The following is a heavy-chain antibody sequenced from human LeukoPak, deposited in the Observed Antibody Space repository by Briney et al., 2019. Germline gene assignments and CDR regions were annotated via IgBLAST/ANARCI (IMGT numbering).Heavy chain of an antibody. CDR3: ARSRLRYFDWLPTSFDY. D-gene: IGHD3-9*01. J-gene: IGHJ4*02. CDR2: ISSSSSTI. CDR1: GFTFSSYS. Sequence: GGSLRLSCAPSGFTFSSYSMNWVRQAPGKGLEWVSYISSSSSTIYYADSVKGRFTISRDNAKNSLYLQMNSLRAEDTAVYYCARSRLRYFDWLPTSFDYWGQGTLVTVSS. V-gene: IGHV3-48*01.